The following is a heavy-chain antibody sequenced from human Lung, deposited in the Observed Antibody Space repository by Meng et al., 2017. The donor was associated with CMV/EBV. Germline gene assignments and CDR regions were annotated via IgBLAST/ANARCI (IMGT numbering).Heavy chain of an antibody. CDR2: ISSSSTYI. D-gene: IGHD3-3*01. Sequence: GESLKISCAASGFNFGGYCMNWVRQAPGKGLEWISSISSSSTYIYYADSVKGRFTISRDNAENALYLEMNSLRPEDTAVYYCVRDLPPYYDFCSGYLDLWGQGALVTVSS. CDR3: VRDLPPYYDFCSGYLDL. J-gene: IGHJ5*02. V-gene: IGHV3-21*01. CDR1: GFNFGGYC.